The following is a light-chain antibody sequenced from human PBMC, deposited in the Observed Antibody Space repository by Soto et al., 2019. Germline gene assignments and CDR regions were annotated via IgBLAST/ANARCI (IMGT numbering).Light chain of an antibody. Sequence: QLVLTQPPSVSGAPGQRVTISCIGSISNVGAGYDVHWYQQLPGAAPKLLISGNNNRPSGVPDRFSGSKSGTSASLAIAGLRAEDEADYYCQSYDSSLSAVVFGGGTKLTVL. CDR1: ISNVGAGYD. J-gene: IGLJ3*02. CDR3: QSYDSSLSAVV. V-gene: IGLV1-40*01. CDR2: GNN.